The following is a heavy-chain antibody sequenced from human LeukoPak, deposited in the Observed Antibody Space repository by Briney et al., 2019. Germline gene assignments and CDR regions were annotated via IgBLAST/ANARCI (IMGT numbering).Heavy chain of an antibody. V-gene: IGHV3-7*03. CDR1: GFTFSSYW. CDR3: ARARYFDWLTRYYYYMDV. J-gene: IGHJ6*03. Sequence: GGSLRLSCEASGFTFSSYWMTWVRQAPGRGLEWVANIKRDGSVTHYVDSVKGRFTISRDNTKNSLYLQMNSLRAEDTAVYSCARARYFDWLTRYYYYMDVWGKGTTVTVSS. D-gene: IGHD3-9*01. CDR2: IKRDGSVT.